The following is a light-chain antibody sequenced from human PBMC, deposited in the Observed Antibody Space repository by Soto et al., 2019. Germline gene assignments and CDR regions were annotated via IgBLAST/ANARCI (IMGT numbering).Light chain of an antibody. CDR2: DVS. Sequence: QSALTQPRSVSESPGQSVTISCTGTSSDVGGYNYVSWYQQHPGKAPKLMIYDVSERPSGVPDRFSGSKSGNTASLTISGLQAEDEADYYCCSYAGIVVFGGGTKVTVL. CDR3: CSYAGIVV. J-gene: IGLJ2*01. CDR1: SSDVGGYNY. V-gene: IGLV2-11*01.